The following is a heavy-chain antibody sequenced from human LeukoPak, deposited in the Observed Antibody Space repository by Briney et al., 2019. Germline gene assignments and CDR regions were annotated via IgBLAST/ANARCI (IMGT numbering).Heavy chain of an antibody. D-gene: IGHD3-22*01. CDR3: TTVYYYDSRGYSPDY. CDR1: GFTFSNAW. CDR2: IKSKTDGGTT. J-gene: IGHJ4*02. V-gene: IGHV3-15*01. Sequence: GGSLRLSCAASGFTFSNAWMTWARQAPGKGLEWVGRIKSKTDGGTTDYAAPVKGRFTISRDDSKNTLYLQMNSLKTEDTAVYYCTTVYYYDSRGYSPDYWGQGTLVTVSS.